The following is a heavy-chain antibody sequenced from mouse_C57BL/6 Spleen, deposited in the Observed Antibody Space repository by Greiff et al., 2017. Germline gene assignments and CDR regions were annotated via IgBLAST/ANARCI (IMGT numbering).Heavy chain of an antibody. D-gene: IGHD2-4*01. CDR2: INPSTGGT. J-gene: IGHJ2*01. Sequence: EVQLQQSGPELVKPGASVKISCKASGYSFTGYYMNWVKQSPEKSLEWIGEINPSTGGTTYNQKFKAKATLTVDKSSSTAYMQLKSLTSEDSAVYYCARSMYYDYDGYFDAWGKGTTLTVSS. CDR3: ARSMYYDYDGYFDA. V-gene: IGHV1-42*01. CDR1: GYSFTGYY.